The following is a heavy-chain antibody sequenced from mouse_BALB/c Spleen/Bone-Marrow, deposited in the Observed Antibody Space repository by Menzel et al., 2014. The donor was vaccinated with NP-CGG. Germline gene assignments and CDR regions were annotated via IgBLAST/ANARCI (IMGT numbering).Heavy chain of an antibody. Sequence: EVQLQQSGAELVKPGASVKLSCTASGLNIKDTYMYWVKQRPEQGLEWIGRIDPANGNTKYDPKFQGKAAITADTSSNTAYLQLSSLTSEDTAVYYCARYRYYGSSYAMDYWGQGTSVTVSS. CDR1: GLNIKDTY. V-gene: IGHV14-3*02. D-gene: IGHD1-1*01. J-gene: IGHJ4*01. CDR2: IDPANGNT. CDR3: ARYRYYGSSYAMDY.